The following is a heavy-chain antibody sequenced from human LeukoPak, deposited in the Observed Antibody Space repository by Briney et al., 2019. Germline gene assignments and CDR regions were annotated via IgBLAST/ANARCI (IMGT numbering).Heavy chain of an antibody. CDR3: ASRKLGNDY. D-gene: IGHD7-27*01. CDR1: GYSISSGYY. J-gene: IGHJ4*02. V-gene: IGHV4-61*01. Sequence: NPSETLSLTCTVSGYSISSGYYWSWIRQSPGKGLEWIGYIYYTGSTTYNPSLKSRVTISADTSKNQFSLKLSSVTAADTAVYYCASRKLGNDYWGQGTLVTVSS. CDR2: IYYTGST.